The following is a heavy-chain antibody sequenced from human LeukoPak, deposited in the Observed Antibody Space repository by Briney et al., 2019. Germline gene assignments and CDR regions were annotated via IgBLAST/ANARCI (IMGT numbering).Heavy chain of an antibody. J-gene: IGHJ5*02. Sequence: GGSLRLSCVASGFTFSTYGMNWVRQSPGRGLEWVSAISSSSSFIQYADSVKGRFTISRDNAKNSLFLQMSSLRADDTAVYYYAREHRSASCFLSWGQGSLVTVSS. CDR2: ISSSSSFI. CDR3: AREHRSASCFLS. CDR1: GFTFSTYG. D-gene: IGHD2/OR15-2a*01. V-gene: IGHV3-21*01.